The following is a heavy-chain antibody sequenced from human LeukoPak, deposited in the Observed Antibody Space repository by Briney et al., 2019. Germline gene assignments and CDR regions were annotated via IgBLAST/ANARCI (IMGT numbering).Heavy chain of an antibody. V-gene: IGHV3-7*01. CDR1: GFTFSNYW. Sequence: GGSLRLSCAASGFTFSNYWMSWVRQAPGKGLEWVANIKQDGSDIYYVDSVKGRFTISRDNAKNSLYLQMNSLRAEDTAVYYCTRSGTYVFDFWGQGTLVAVSS. CDR3: TRSGTYVFDF. CDR2: IKQDGSDI. J-gene: IGHJ4*02. D-gene: IGHD1-26*01.